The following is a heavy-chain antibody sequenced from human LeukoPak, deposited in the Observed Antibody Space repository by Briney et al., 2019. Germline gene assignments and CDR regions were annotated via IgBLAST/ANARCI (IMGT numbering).Heavy chain of an antibody. Sequence: GGSLRLSCAASGFTVSSNYMSWVRQAPGKGLEWVSVISGSGGSTYYADSVKGRFTISRDNSKNTLYLQMNSLRAEDTAVYYCARAAQPGFDPWGQGTLVTVSS. V-gene: IGHV3-53*01. J-gene: IGHJ5*02. CDR3: ARAAQPGFDP. CDR2: ISGSGGST. CDR1: GFTVSSNY. D-gene: IGHD1-14*01.